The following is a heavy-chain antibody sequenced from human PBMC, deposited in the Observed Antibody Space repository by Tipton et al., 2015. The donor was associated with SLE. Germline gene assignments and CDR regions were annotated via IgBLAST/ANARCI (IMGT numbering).Heavy chain of an antibody. Sequence: QLVQSGAEVKKPGASVKVSCKASGYTFTNYAISWVRQAPGQGLEWMGRISAYNGNTNYAQKLQGRVTITRDTSASTAYMELTRLRSEDTAVYYCARDWIRGSIFGVPRYYFDYWGQGTLVAVSS. CDR2: ISAYNGNT. CDR3: ARDWIRGSIFGVPRYYFDY. CDR1: GYTFTNYA. D-gene: IGHD3-3*01. V-gene: IGHV1-18*01. J-gene: IGHJ4*02.